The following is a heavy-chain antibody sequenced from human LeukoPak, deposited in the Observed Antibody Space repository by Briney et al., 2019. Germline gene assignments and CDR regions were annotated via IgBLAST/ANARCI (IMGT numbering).Heavy chain of an antibody. Sequence: GESLEISCKGSGSIFTSYWIGWVRQLPGKGLEWSGIIYPGDSDTRYSPSFQGQVTISAEQSINTASLQWSRPEARDTAMYYCARQGTIVAGTLGTTFDYWGQGTLLSVSS. CDR2: IYPGDSDT. D-gene: IGHD5-12*01. J-gene: IGHJ4*02. CDR3: ARQGTIVAGTLGTTFDY. V-gene: IGHV5-51*01. CDR1: GSIFTSYW.